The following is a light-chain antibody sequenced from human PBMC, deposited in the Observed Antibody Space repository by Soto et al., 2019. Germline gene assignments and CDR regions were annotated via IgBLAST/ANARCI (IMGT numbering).Light chain of an antibody. Sequence: QLVLTQSSSASASLGSSVKLTCTLSSGHSSYIIAWHQQQPGKAPRYLMKLEGSGSYNKGSGVPDRSSGSSSGADRYLTISNLQFEAEADYYCETWDSNTRVFGGGTKLTVL. CDR2: LEGSGSY. J-gene: IGLJ3*02. V-gene: IGLV4-60*02. CDR3: ETWDSNTRV. CDR1: SGHSSYI.